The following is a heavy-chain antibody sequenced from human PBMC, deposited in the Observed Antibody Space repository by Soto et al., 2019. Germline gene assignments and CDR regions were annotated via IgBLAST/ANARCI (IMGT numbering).Heavy chain of an antibody. CDR2: IKADNGNT. CDR1: GYTLTNYS. CDR3: ARGAARTYYDILTGYYFQANKNYFDY. Sequence: GASVKVSCKPSGYTLTNYSIHWVRQAPGQGLEWVGRIKADNGNTEYSQKFQGRVTITRDTSANTAYMELSSLRSEDTAVYYCARGAARTYYDILTGYYFQANKNYFDYWGQGTLVTVSS. D-gene: IGHD3-9*01. V-gene: IGHV1-3*01. J-gene: IGHJ4*02.